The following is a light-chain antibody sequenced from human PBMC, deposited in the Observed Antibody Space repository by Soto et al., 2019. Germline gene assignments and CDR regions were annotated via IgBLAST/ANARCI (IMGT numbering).Light chain of an antibody. CDR1: VGISNF. CDR3: QKYNSAPWT. Sequence: DIQMTQSPSSLSASVGDRVTITCRASVGISNFLAWYQQRPGKAPKLLIYAAITLQSGVPSRFSGSGSGTDFTLTISSLQPEDVATYYCQKYNSAPWTFGQGTKLDIK. V-gene: IGKV1-27*01. CDR2: AAI. J-gene: IGKJ1*01.